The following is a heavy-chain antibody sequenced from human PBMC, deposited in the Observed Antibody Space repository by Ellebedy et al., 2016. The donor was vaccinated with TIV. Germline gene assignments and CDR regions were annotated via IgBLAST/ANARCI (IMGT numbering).Heavy chain of an antibody. V-gene: IGHV1-3*01. CDR2: INVADANT. Sequence: AASVKVSCKASGYTFTTFAIHWVRQAPGQSLAWMGWINVADANTKYSQKFQGRVTFTRDASANTAYMHLSSLTSEDSDVYYCARDPLGYCRGGSCSNNWFDPWGQGTLVTVSS. CDR3: ARDPLGYCRGGSCSNNWFDP. CDR1: GYTFTTFA. J-gene: IGHJ5*02. D-gene: IGHD2-15*01.